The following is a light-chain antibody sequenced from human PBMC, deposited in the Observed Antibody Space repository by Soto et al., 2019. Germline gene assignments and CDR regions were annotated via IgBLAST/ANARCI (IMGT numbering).Light chain of an antibody. CDR1: QGIKDD. J-gene: IGKJ4*01. V-gene: IGKV1-6*01. Sequence: AIQMTQSPSSLSASVGDRVTITCRASQGIKDDLGWYQQKPGKAPKLLIYAASSLQSGVPSRFSGSGSGTDFTLTISSLQPEDFATYYCLQDYNYPLTFGGGTNVEIK. CDR2: AAS. CDR3: LQDYNYPLT.